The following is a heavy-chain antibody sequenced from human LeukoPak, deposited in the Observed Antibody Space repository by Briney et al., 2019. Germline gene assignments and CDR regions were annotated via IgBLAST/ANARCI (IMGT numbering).Heavy chain of an antibody. CDR1: GFIVSGDF. V-gene: IGHV3-53*01. Sequence: GGSLRLSCAASGFIVSGDFMSWVRQAPGKGLEWVSVIYSDGSTYYADSVKGRFTISRDNSKNTLDLQMTGLRAEDTAVYFCARERGRGRDSPWFDYWGQGTLVTVSS. J-gene: IGHJ5*01. CDR3: ARERGRGRDSPWFDY. D-gene: IGHD1-26*01. CDR2: IYSDGST.